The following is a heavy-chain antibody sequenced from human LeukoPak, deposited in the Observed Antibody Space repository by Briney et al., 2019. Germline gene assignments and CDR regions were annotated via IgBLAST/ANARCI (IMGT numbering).Heavy chain of an antibody. Sequence: SETLSLTCTVSGGSISSYYWSWIRQPPGKGLEWIGYIYYSGSTNYNPSLKSRVTISVDTSKNQFSLELTSVTAEDTALYYCVTNDGVFTGYDVFDVWGQGRMVTVSS. CDR3: VTNDGVFTGYDVFDV. CDR1: GGSISSYY. V-gene: IGHV4-59*12. J-gene: IGHJ3*01. CDR2: IYYSGST. D-gene: IGHD3-9*01.